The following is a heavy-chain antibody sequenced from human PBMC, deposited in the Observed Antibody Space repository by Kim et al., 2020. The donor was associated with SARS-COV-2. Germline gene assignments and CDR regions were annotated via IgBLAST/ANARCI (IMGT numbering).Heavy chain of an antibody. CDR1: GYTFTSYD. D-gene: IGHD3-22*01. V-gene: IGHV1-8*01. J-gene: IGHJ6*02. CDR3: ARGRLATMIVVVIPYYYYGMDV. CDR2: MNPNSGNT. Sequence: ASVKVSCKASGYTFTSYDINWVRQATGQGLEWMGWMNPNSGNTGYAQKFQGRVTMTRNTSISTAYMELSSLRSEDTAVYYCARGRLATMIVVVIPYYYYGMDVWGQGTPVTVSS.